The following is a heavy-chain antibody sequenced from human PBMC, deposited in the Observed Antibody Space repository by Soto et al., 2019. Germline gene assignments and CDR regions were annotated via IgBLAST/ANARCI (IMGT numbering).Heavy chain of an antibody. J-gene: IGHJ4*02. CDR3: AKDTDSSGWRIDY. CDR1: GFTFDDYA. CDR2: ISWNSGSI. Sequence: PGGSLRLSCAASGFTFDDYAMHWVRQAPGKGLEWVSGISWNSGSIGYADSVKGRFTISRDNAKNSLYLQMNSLRAEDTALYYCAKDTDSSGWRIDYWGQGTLVTVSS. V-gene: IGHV3-9*01. D-gene: IGHD6-19*01.